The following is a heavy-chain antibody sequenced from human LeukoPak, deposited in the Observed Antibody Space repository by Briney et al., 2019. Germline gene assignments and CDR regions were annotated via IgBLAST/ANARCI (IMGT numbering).Heavy chain of an antibody. Sequence: SETLSLTCAVYGGSFGGYYWSWIRQPPGKGLEWIGEINHSGSTNYNPSLTSRVTILVDTSKNQFSLKLTSVTAADTAVYYCARTFRNSGWGIDYWGQGTQVTVSS. V-gene: IGHV4-34*01. CDR1: GGSFGGYY. J-gene: IGHJ4*02. D-gene: IGHD6-19*01. CDR2: INHSGST. CDR3: ARTFRNSGWGIDY.